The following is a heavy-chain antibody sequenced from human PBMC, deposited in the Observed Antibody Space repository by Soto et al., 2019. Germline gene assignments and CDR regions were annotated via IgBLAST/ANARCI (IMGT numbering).Heavy chain of an antibody. V-gene: IGHV5-51*01. D-gene: IGHD3-10*01. CDR3: ARLGYYGSGSYRSDYYYYGMDV. CDR2: IYPGDSDT. Sequence: PGESLKISCKGSGYSFTSYWIGWVRQMPGKGPEWMGIIYPGDSDTRYSPSFQGQVTISADKSISTAYLQWSSLKASDTAMYYCARLGYYGSGSYRSDYYYYGMDVWGQGTTVTVSS. CDR1: GYSFTSYW. J-gene: IGHJ6*02.